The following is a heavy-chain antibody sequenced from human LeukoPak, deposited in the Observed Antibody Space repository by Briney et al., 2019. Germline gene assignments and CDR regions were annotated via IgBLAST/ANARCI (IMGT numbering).Heavy chain of an antibody. CDR1: GFTFSTYS. CDR2: ISGSGGNT. Sequence: PGGSLRLSCAASGFTFSTYSMIWVRQAPGKGLEWVSVISGSGGNTYYADAVRGRFTISRDNSKNTVSLQMNSLRAEDTAVYYCARDRFWSRGFKSGGPLHYFDYWGQGTLVTVSS. V-gene: IGHV3-23*01. CDR3: ARDRFWSRGFKSGGPLHYFDY. D-gene: IGHD1-14*01. J-gene: IGHJ4*02.